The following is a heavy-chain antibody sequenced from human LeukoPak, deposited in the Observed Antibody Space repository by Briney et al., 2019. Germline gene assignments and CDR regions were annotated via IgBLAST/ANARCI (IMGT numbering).Heavy chain of an antibody. CDR2: ISYSGST. Sequence: SETLSLTCTVSGGSISSYYWSWIRQPPGKGLEWIACISYSGSTKYNPSLKSRVTISVDTSKNQLSLKLSSVTAADTAVYYCARAGYYYDSSDLYYYYGMDVWGQGTTVTVSS. D-gene: IGHD3-22*01. V-gene: IGHV4-59*01. J-gene: IGHJ6*02. CDR3: ARAGYYYDSSDLYYYYGMDV. CDR1: GGSISSYY.